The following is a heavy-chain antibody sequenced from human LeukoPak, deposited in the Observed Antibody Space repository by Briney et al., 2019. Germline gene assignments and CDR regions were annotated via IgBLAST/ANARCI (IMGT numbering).Heavy chain of an antibody. CDR3: ARDRRWLQCWDY. D-gene: IGHD5-24*01. Sequence: GGSLRLSCAASGFTFSTFAMSWVRQAPGKGLEWVANIKQDGSEKYYVDSVKGRFTISRDNAKNSLYLQMNSLRAEDTAVYYCARDRRWLQCWDYWGQRTLVTVSS. CDR1: GFTFSTFA. J-gene: IGHJ4*02. V-gene: IGHV3-7*01. CDR2: IKQDGSEK.